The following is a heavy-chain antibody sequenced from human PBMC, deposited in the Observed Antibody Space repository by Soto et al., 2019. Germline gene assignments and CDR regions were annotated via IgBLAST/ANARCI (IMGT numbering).Heavy chain of an antibody. CDR3: ARERNMYGMDV. CDR1: GYTFTSYD. V-gene: IGHV1-8*01. Sequence: VXLXXXGAXVKKPGXSVKVSCKASGYTFTSYDXXWVRQATGQGLEWMGWMNPNSGNTVYAQKFQDRVTMTRNTSISTAYMELSSLRSEDTAVYYCARERNMYGMDVWGQGTTVTVSS. CDR2: MNPNSGNT. J-gene: IGHJ6*02. D-gene: IGHD1-1*01.